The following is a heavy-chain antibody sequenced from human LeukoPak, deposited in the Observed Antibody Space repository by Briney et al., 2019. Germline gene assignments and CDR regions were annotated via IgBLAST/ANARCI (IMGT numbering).Heavy chain of an antibody. CDR1: GFTFSSYG. CDR2: ISYDGSNK. D-gene: IGHD6-19*01. CDR3: AKDDSSGLFDY. Sequence: SLRLSCAASGFTFSSYGMHWVRQAPGKGLEWVAVISYDGSNKYYADSVKGRFTISRDNSKNTLYLQMNSLRAEDTAVYYCAKDDSSGLFDYWGQGTLVTVSS. J-gene: IGHJ4*02. V-gene: IGHV3-30*18.